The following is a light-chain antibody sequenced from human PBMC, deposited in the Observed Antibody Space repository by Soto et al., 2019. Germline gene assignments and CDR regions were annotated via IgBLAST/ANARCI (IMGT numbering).Light chain of an antibody. J-gene: IGKJ5*01. V-gene: IGKV3-20*01. Sequence: EIVLTQSPGTLSLSPGERATLSCRASQSVSSSYLAWYQQKPGQAPRLLIYGASSRATGIPDRFSGSGSGTDGTITISRLEPEDFEVYYCQQYGSSPRTFGQGTRLEIK. CDR1: QSVSSSY. CDR3: QQYGSSPRT. CDR2: GAS.